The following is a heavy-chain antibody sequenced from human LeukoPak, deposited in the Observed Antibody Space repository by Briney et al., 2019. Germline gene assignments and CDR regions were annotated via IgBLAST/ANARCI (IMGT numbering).Heavy chain of an antibody. Sequence: GGSLRLSCAASGFTFGEYAMQWVRQAPGKGLEWVSLIAWDGSYTYYADSVRGRFIIFRDNSKNSLSMQMNSLRPEDTALYYCTRERRGFYMEVWGKGTTVTVSS. V-gene: IGHV3-43D*04. D-gene: IGHD3-10*01. CDR3: TRERRGFYMEV. CDR1: GFTFGEYA. J-gene: IGHJ6*03. CDR2: IAWDGSYT.